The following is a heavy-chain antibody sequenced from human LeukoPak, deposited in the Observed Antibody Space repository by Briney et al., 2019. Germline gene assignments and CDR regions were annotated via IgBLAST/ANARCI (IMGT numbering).Heavy chain of an antibody. CDR2: INHSGST. J-gene: IGHJ6*03. D-gene: IGHD2-15*01. Sequence: SETLSLTCAVYGGSFSDYYWSWIRQPPGKGLEWIGEINHSGSTNYNPSLKSRVSISVDTSKNQFSLKLTSVTAADTAVYYCARMRGGGIGYHYYVDVSGKGSTVIVSS. CDR1: GGSFSDYY. V-gene: IGHV4-34*01. CDR3: ARMRGGGIGYHYYVDV.